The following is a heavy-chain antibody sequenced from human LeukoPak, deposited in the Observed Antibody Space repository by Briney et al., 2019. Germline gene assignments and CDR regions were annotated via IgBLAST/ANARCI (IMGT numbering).Heavy chain of an antibody. J-gene: IGHJ6*03. CDR3: ARDQGPRDYYMDV. CDR1: GGSFSGYY. V-gene: IGHV4-34*01. Sequence: SETLSLTCAVYGGSFSGYYWSWIRQPPGKGLEWIGEINHSGSTNYNPSLKSRVTISVDTSKNQFSLKLSSVTAADTAVYCCARDQGPRDYYMDVWGKGTTVTVSS. CDR2: INHSGST.